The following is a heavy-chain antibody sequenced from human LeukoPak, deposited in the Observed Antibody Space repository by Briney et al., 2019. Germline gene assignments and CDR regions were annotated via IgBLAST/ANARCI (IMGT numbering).Heavy chain of an antibody. V-gene: IGHV1-2*02. CDR2: INPNSGGT. J-gene: IGHJ4*02. D-gene: IGHD3-9*01. Sequence: ASVRVSCKSSGYTFTYYYFHWVRQAPGQGLEWMGWINPNSGGTKYAQKFQGRVTMARDTSITTASMELSYLISDDTAVYFCARGRPLRYFDWLLPRDYWGQGTLVTVSS. CDR1: GYTFTYYY. CDR3: ARGRPLRYFDWLLPRDY.